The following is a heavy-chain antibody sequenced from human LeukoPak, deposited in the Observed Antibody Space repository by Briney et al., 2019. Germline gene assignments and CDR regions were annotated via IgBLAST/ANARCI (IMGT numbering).Heavy chain of an antibody. CDR1: GGSISSYY. V-gene: IGHV4-59*12. CDR2: IYYSGST. J-gene: IGHJ3*02. CDR3: ARVGGAPLGAFDI. Sequence: SETLSPTCTVSGGSISSYYWSWIRQPPGKGLEWIGYIYYSGSTNYNPSLKSRVTISKDVSKNQFSLRLTSVTAADTAVYYCARVGGAPLGAFDIWGQGTMVTVSS. D-gene: IGHD3-16*01.